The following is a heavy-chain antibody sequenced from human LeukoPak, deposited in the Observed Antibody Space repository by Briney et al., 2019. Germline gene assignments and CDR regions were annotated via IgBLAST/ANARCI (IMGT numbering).Heavy chain of an antibody. Sequence: VGSLRLSCATSGFSFTDYRLNWVRQAPGKGLEWISNIRTTAEGAKYAYYADSVKGRVTISRDDDKNTLYLHMNSMRDDDTAVYYSAAGKRYACDYWGQGILVTVSS. CDR1: GFSFTDYR. J-gene: IGHJ4*02. D-gene: IGHD3-9*01. CDR2: IRTTAEGAKYA. CDR3: AAGKRYACDY. V-gene: IGHV3-48*02.